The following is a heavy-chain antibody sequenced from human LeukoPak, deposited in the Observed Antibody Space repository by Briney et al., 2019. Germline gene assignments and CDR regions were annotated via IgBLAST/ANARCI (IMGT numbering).Heavy chain of an antibody. Sequence: ASVKVSCKASGYTFTGSYMHWVRQAPGQGLEWMGWIDPNNGGTNYAQKFQGWVTMTRDTSISTAYMELSRLRSDDTAVYYCARDMSYYGSGRSGTGAFDIWGQGTMATVSS. CDR1: GYTFTGSY. CDR2: IDPNNGGT. CDR3: ARDMSYYGSGRSGTGAFDI. D-gene: IGHD3-10*01. V-gene: IGHV1-2*04. J-gene: IGHJ3*02.